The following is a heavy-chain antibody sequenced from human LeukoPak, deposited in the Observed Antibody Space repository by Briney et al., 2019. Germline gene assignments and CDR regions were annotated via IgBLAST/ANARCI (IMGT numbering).Heavy chain of an antibody. D-gene: IGHD4-23*01. CDR2: INPSGGST. J-gene: IGHJ4*02. Sequence: ASVKVSCNASGYTFTSYYIHGVRQAPGQGLEWMGIINPSGGSTSYAQKFQGRVTMTRDTSTSIVYMELSSLTSEDTAVYYCARDRALRAVVGSFDYWGQGTLVTVSS. CDR1: GYTFTSYY. V-gene: IGHV1-46*01. CDR3: ARDRALRAVVGSFDY.